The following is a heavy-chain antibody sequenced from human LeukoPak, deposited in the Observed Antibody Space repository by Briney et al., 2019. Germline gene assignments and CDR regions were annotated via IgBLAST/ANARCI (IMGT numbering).Heavy chain of an antibody. J-gene: IGHJ4*02. V-gene: IGHV1-46*01. CDR2: INPTGDST. Sequence: ASVKVSCKACGYTFGSYYMHWVRQAPGQGLEWVGLINPTGDSTNYAQNFRGRVTMTRDTSTSTVYMDLSSLRSEDTAVYYCAREASGGYFDYWGQGTLVTVSS. CDR1: GYTFGSYY. D-gene: IGHD4-23*01. CDR3: AREASGGYFDY.